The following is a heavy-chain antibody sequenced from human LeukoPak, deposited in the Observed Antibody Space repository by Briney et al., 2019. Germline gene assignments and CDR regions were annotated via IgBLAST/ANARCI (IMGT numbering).Heavy chain of an antibody. CDR1: GYTFTGYY. Sequence: ASVKVSCKASGYTFTGYYMHWVRQAPGQGLEWMGIINPSGGSTSYAQKFQGRVTMTRDTSTSTVYMELSSLRSEDTAVYYCARFGVYCGGDCYSGAFDIWGQGTMVTVSS. J-gene: IGHJ3*02. V-gene: IGHV1-46*01. CDR3: ARFGVYCGGDCYSGAFDI. CDR2: INPSGGST. D-gene: IGHD2-21*01.